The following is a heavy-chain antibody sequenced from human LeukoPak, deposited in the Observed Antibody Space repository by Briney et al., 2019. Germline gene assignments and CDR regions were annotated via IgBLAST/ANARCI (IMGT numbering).Heavy chain of an antibody. Sequence: SETLSLTCAVYGGSFSGYYWSWIRQPPGKGLEWIGEINHSGSTNYNPSLKSRVTISVDTSKNQLSLKLSSVTAADTAVYYCARLYGSGSSLYFDYWGQGTLVTVSS. CDR1: GGSFSGYY. J-gene: IGHJ4*02. CDR2: INHSGST. V-gene: IGHV4-34*01. D-gene: IGHD3-10*01. CDR3: ARLYGSGSSLYFDY.